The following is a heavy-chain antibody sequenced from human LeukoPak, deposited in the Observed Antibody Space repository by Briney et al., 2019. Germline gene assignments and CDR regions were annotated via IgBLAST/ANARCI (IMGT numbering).Heavy chain of an antibody. D-gene: IGHD6-19*01. CDR3: ATDLIAVAGMNFQY. J-gene: IGHJ4*02. CDR1: GYTLTELS. CDR2: FDPEDGET. V-gene: IGHV1-24*01. Sequence: GASVKVSCKVSGYTLTELSMHWVRQAPGKGLEWMGGFDPEDGETIYAQKFQGRVTMTEDTSTDTAYMELSSLRSEDTAVYYCATDLIAVAGMNFQYWGQGTLVTVSS.